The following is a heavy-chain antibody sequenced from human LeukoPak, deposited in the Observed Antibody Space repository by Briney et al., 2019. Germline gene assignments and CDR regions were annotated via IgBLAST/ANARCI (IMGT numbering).Heavy chain of an antibody. Sequence: GGSLRLSCAASGFTFSDYWMSWVRQAPGKGLEWVANIQYNGSEKYYVDSVKGRFTISRDNAKNTLYLQMNSLRAEDTAVYYCARERITMVRGVIRYYYYYMDVWGKGTTVTISS. CDR1: GFTFSDYW. V-gene: IGHV3-7*01. D-gene: IGHD3-10*01. J-gene: IGHJ6*03. CDR3: ARERITMVRGVIRYYYYYMDV. CDR2: IQYNGSEK.